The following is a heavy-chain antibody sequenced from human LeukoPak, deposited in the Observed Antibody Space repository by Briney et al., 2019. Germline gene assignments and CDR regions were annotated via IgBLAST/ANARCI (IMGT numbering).Heavy chain of an antibody. Sequence: GGSLRLSCAGSGFTFSSYSMNWVRQAPGKGLEWVSCISSSSSYIYYADSVKGRFTISRDNAKDSLYLQMNSLRAEDTAVYYCATSPVYSYGHPYYFDYWGQGTLVTVSS. V-gene: IGHV3-21*01. J-gene: IGHJ4*02. CDR1: GFTFSSYS. CDR2: ISSSSSYI. D-gene: IGHD5-18*01. CDR3: ATSPVYSYGHPYYFDY.